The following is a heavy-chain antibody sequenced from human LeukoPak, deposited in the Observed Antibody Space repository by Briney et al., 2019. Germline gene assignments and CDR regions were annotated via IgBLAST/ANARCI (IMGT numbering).Heavy chain of an antibody. D-gene: IGHD3-9*01. Sequence: GGSLRLSCAASGFTFSSYWMSWVRQAPGRGLEWVANIKQDGSEKYYVDSVKGRFTISRDNAKNSLYLQMNSLRAEDTAVYYCTRDLYDILTGYYNDYWGQGTLVTVSS. CDR2: IKQDGSEK. V-gene: IGHV3-7*03. CDR1: GFTFSSYW. CDR3: TRDLYDILTGYYNDY. J-gene: IGHJ4*02.